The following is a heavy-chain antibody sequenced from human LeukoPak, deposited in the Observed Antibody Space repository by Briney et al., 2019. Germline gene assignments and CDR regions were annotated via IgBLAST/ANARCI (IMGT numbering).Heavy chain of an antibody. CDR2: ISGSGGST. J-gene: IGHJ4*02. V-gene: IGHV3-23*01. D-gene: IGHD3-3*01. CDR3: AKDRLVMLRFLEWLPGYFDY. CDR1: GFTFSSYA. Sequence: GSLRLSCAASGFTFSSYAMSWVRQAPGKGLEWVSAISGSGGSTYYADSVKGRFTISRDNSKNTLYLQMNSLRAEDTAVYYCAKDRLVMLRFLEWLPGYFDYWGQGTLVTVSS.